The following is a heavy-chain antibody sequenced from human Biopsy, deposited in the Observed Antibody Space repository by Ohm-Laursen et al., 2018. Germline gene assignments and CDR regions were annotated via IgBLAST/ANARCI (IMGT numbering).Heavy chain of an antibody. CDR1: GGSISSSTTYY. V-gene: IGHV4-39*01. CDR2: IYNTETT. Sequence: LSLTCTVSGGSISSSTTYYWAWLRQPPGKGLEWIGSIYNTETTFYNPSLKSRVTISVDTSTNQFSLKVSSVTAADTALYFCARHPTGFWFDPWGHGTLVTVSS. CDR3: ARHPTGFWFDP. J-gene: IGHJ5*02.